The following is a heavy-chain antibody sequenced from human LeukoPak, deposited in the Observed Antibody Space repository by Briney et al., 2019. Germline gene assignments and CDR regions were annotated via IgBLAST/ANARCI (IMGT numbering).Heavy chain of an antibody. Sequence: GASVKVSCKPSGGTINDYAVYWVRQAPGQGLEWMARIIPLFGTVNYAQKFQDRLTVSADKSTNTAHMELSSLRFEDTAIHYCATPPPGYSFSNHYYYMDAWGRGTTVTVSS. CDR1: GGTINDYA. CDR3: ATPPPGYSFSNHYYYMDA. D-gene: IGHD1-1*01. V-gene: IGHV1-69*06. CDR2: IIPLFGTV. J-gene: IGHJ6*03.